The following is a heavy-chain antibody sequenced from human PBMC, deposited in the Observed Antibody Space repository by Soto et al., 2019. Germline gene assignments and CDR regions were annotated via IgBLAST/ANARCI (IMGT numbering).Heavy chain of an antibody. V-gene: IGHV3-74*01. J-gene: IGHJ4*02. CDR3: ARGGLETFDH. D-gene: IGHD1-1*01. CDR1: GFTFGNYW. Sequence: GGSLRLSCAASGFTFGNYWMHWVRQAPGKGLVWVSRISDYGRINYADPVKDRFIISRDDARSELYLQLNDLRVEDTATYYCARGGLETFDHWGQGALVTVSS. CDR2: ISDYGRI.